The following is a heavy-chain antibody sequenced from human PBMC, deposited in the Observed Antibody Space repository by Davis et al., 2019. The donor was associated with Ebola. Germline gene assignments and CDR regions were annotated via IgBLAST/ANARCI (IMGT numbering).Heavy chain of an antibody. Sequence: GSLRLSCAASGFTFSSYWMHWVRQAPGKGLVWVSRINSDGSSTSYADSVKGRFTISRDNAKNTLYLQMNSLRAEDTAVYYCAKVKVQQLIPRMGYWGQGTLVTVSS. V-gene: IGHV3-74*01. CDR3: AKVKVQQLIPRMGY. CDR1: GFTFSSYW. CDR2: INSDGSST. D-gene: IGHD6-13*01. J-gene: IGHJ4*02.